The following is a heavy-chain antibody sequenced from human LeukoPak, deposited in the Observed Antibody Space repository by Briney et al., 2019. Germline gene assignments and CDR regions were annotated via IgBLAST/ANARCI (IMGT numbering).Heavy chain of an antibody. D-gene: IGHD6-19*01. Sequence: PGGSLRLSCAASGFTFSSYAMSWVRQAPGKGLEWVSAISGSGGSTYYADSVKGRFTISRDNSKNTLYLQMNSLRAEDTAVYYCAKPPSSGHRLYYYYGMDVWGQGTTVTVSS. CDR3: AKPPSSGHRLYYYYGMDV. J-gene: IGHJ6*02. CDR2: ISGSGGST. V-gene: IGHV3-23*01. CDR1: GFTFSSYA.